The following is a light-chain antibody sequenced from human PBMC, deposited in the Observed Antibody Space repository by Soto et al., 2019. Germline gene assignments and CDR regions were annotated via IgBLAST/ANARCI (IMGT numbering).Light chain of an antibody. V-gene: IGKV1-6*01. Sequence: IQMTQSPSSLSASVGDRVTITCRASQGISSYLAWYQQKPGKAPKLLIYAASSLQSRVPSRFSGSGSGTDFTLTISSLQPEDFATYYCLQDYNYPWTFGQGDQGGY. CDR1: QGISSY. CDR3: LQDYNYPWT. CDR2: AAS. J-gene: IGKJ1*01.